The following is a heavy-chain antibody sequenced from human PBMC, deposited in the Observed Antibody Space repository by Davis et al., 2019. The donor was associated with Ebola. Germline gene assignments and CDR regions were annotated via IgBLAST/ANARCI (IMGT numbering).Heavy chain of an antibody. D-gene: IGHD3-10*01. J-gene: IGHJ4*02. CDR1: GFTFSSYS. Sequence: GESLKTSCAASGFTFSSYSMNWVRQAPGKGLEWVSSITVTSNYTYYADSVKGRFTISRDNSKNALYLQMNSLRAEDTAVYYCGRDRAMFRVGLIDYWGQGTLVTVSS. CDR2: ITVTSNYT. CDR3: GRDRAMFRVGLIDY. V-gene: IGHV3-21*01.